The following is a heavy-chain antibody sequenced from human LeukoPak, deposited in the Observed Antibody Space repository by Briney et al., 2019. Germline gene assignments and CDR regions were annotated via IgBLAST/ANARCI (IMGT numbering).Heavy chain of an antibody. J-gene: IGHJ4*02. Sequence: PGASLRLSCAASGFTFSSYWMSWVRQAPGKGLEWVANIKQDGSEKYYVDSVEGRFTISRDNAKNSLYLQMNSLRAEDTAVYYCGSGYYWVLDYWGQGTLVTVSS. D-gene: IGHD3-22*01. V-gene: IGHV3-7*01. CDR2: IKQDGSEK. CDR3: GSGYYWVLDY. CDR1: GFTFSSYW.